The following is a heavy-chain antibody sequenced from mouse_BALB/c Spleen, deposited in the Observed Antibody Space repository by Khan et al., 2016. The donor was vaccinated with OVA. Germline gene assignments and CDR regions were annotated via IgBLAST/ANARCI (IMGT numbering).Heavy chain of an antibody. CDR3: ARDRIDY. CDR2: INPTSGYT. Sequence: QVQLQQSGAELAKPGASVKMSCKASGYTFTSYWMHWIKQRPGQGLEWIRYINPTSGYTDYNQKFKDKATLTADKSSSTAYMQLSSLTSDDSAVYYCARDRIDYWGQGTALTVSS. V-gene: IGHV1-7*01. J-gene: IGHJ2*01. CDR1: GYTFTSYW.